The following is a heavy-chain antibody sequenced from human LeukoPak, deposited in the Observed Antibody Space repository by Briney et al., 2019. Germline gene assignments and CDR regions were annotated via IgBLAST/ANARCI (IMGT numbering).Heavy chain of an antibody. J-gene: IGHJ6*03. CDR1: GFIFSDYG. CDR3: AKGYDYHIDV. CDR2: IRYDGSNK. Sequence: GGSLRLSCGASGFIFSDYGMHWVRQAPGKGLEWVAFIRYDGSNKYYADSVRGRLSVSRDNSKNTLSLQMNTLRVEDTAVYYCAKGYDYHIDVWGKGTTVTISS. V-gene: IGHV3-30*02.